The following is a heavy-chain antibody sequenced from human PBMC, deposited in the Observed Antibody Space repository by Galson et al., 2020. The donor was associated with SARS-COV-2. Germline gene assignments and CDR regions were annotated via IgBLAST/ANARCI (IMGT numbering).Heavy chain of an antibody. Sequence: ASVKVSCKASGYTFTGYYIHRVRQAPGQGLEWMGGINPSNRGTNSAQKFQGRVTMTRDTSISTAYMELSRLRSDDTAVYYCAREMRDFYDSSGYPDYWGQGTLVTVSS. CDR3: AREMRDFYDSSGYPDY. CDR2: INPSNRGT. D-gene: IGHD3-22*01. V-gene: IGHV1-2*02. CDR1: GYTFTGYY. J-gene: IGHJ4*02.